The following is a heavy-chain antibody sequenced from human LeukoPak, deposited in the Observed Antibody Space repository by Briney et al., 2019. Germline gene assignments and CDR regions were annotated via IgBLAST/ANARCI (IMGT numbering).Heavy chain of an antibody. CDR2: ISYDGSNK. V-gene: IGHV3-30*18. CDR3: AKDLRYDSSGYPTHYYYYYGMDV. J-gene: IGHJ6*02. CDR1: GFTFSSYG. Sequence: GGSLRLSCAASGFTFSSYGMHWARQAPGKGLEWVAVISYDGSNKYYADSVKGRFTISRDNSKNTLYLQMNSLRAEDTAVYYCAKDLRYDSSGYPTHYYYYYGMDVWGQGTTVTVSS. D-gene: IGHD3-22*01.